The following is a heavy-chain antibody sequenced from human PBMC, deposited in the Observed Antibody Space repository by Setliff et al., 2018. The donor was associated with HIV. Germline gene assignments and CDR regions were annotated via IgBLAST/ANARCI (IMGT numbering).Heavy chain of an antibody. D-gene: IGHD6-13*01. CDR2: IYSNGST. J-gene: IGHJ4*01. CDR1: GGFISSGGYY. Sequence: SETLSLTCIVSGGFISSGGYYWSWIRQPAGKGLEWIGLIYSNGSTNCNPSLKSRVTISRDTSKNQFSLKLSSVAAADTAVYYCARDEGRATGSWWDQSASWYLDYWGHGILVTVSS. V-gene: IGHV4-61*02. CDR3: ARDEGRATGSWWDQSASWYLDY.